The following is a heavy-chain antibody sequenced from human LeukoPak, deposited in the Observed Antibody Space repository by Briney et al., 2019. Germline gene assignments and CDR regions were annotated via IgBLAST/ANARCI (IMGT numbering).Heavy chain of an antibody. D-gene: IGHD1-26*01. J-gene: IGHJ5*02. V-gene: IGHV4-39*01. CDR3: ARHEYSGSYYGLSWFDP. Sequence: SETLSLTCTVYGGSISSSGFYWGRIRQPPGKGLEWIGSIYYSGSTYYNPSLKSRVTISIDTSKNQFSLNLSSVTAADTAVYYCARHEYSGSYYGLSWFDPWGQGTLVTVSS. CDR1: GGSISSSGFY. CDR2: IYYSGST.